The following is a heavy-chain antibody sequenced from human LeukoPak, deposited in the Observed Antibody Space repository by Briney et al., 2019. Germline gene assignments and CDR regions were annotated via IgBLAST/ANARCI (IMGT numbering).Heavy chain of an antibody. CDR3: ATLGSSAAAAGSLS. CDR1: GFNFSPYS. J-gene: IGHJ4*02. V-gene: IGHV3-48*04. CDR2: ISSSSGTI. Sequence: GGSLRLSCAASGFNFSPYSMNWVCQAPGKGLEWVSYISSSSGTIYYADSVKGRFTISRDNAKNTLYLQMNSLRTDDTAVYYCATLGSSAAAAGSLSWGQGTLVTVSS. D-gene: IGHD6-13*01.